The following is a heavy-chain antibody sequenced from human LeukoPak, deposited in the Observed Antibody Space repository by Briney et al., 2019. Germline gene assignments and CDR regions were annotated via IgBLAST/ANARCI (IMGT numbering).Heavy chain of an antibody. Sequence: SETLSLTCAVYGGSFSGYYWSWIRQPPGKGLEWIGEINHSGSTNYNPSLKSRVTISVDTSKSQFSLKLSSVTAADTAVYYCARAMTYYDFWSGYQSCYFDYWGQGTLVTVSS. J-gene: IGHJ4*02. CDR1: GGSFSGYY. CDR2: INHSGST. CDR3: ARAMTYYDFWSGYQSCYFDY. V-gene: IGHV4-34*01. D-gene: IGHD3-3*01.